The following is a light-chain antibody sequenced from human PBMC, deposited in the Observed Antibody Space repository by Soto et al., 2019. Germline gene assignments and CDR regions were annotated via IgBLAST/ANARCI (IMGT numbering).Light chain of an antibody. CDR2: GAS. V-gene: IGKV3-20*01. Sequence: EIVLTQSPGTLSLSPGERATLSCRASQSVSSSFLAWYQQKPGQAPRLLIYGASSRATGIRDRFSGSGSGTHFTLTVSSLEPEDVAVYYCQQYGSSPLKFGGGTKVEVK. CDR1: QSVSSSF. CDR3: QQYGSSPLK. J-gene: IGKJ4*02.